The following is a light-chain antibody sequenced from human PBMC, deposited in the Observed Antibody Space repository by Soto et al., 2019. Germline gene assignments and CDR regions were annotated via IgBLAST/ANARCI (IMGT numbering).Light chain of an antibody. Sequence: DLRMTQSPPSLSASDGDSVTITYLASRDINNFLNWYQQKSGEAPHLLVYDVSTLHTGVPSRFSGSGSETDFTLTIRGLQPEDSATYYCQQTFSTSITFGQGTRLEIK. J-gene: IGKJ5*01. CDR3: QQTFSTSIT. V-gene: IGKV1-39*01. CDR1: RDINNF. CDR2: DVS.